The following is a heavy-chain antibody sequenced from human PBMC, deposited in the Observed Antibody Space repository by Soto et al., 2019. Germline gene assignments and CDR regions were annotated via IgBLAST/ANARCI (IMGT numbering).Heavy chain of an antibody. CDR1: GGTFSTFG. V-gene: IGHV1-69*01. J-gene: IGHJ4*02. CDR3: ARTAPMDAGDKYYYDL. CDR2: IIPFFGTA. D-gene: IGHD3-16*01. Sequence: QVQLVQSGAEVKKTGSSVKVSCKTSGGTFSTFGISWVRQAPGQGLEWMGGIIPFFGTAEYSQKFEDRITITADESTNTVYMDLRCLTSEDTAIYYCARTAPMDAGDKYYYDLWRQGALVTVSS.